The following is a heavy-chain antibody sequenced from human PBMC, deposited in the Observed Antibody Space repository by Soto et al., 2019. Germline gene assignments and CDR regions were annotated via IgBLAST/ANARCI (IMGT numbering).Heavy chain of an antibody. CDR2: IKSKTDGGTT. J-gene: IGHJ6*02. V-gene: IGHV3-15*01. Sequence: EVQLLESGGGLVKPGGSLRLSCAASGFTFSNAWMSWVRQAPGKGLEWVGRIKSKTDGGTTDYAAPVKGRFTISRDDSKNTLYLQMNSMKNEDTAVYYCTTDRGSSSTKRKYYYGMDVWGQGTTVNVSS. CDR3: TTDRGSSSTKRKYYYGMDV. CDR1: GFTFSNAW. D-gene: IGHD6-13*01.